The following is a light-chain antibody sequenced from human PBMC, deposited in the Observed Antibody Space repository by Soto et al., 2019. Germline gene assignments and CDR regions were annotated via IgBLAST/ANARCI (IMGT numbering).Light chain of an antibody. Sequence: NVLTQSAGTLSLYPGERATLSCRASQSVSGNYLAWYQHKPGQAPRLLIYGASSRATGIADRFSGSGSGTDFTLTISRLEPEDFAVYYCHQYGSSPLPGGSPLPFGGGTKVEIK. CDR3: HQYGSSPLPGGSPLP. V-gene: IGKV3-20*01. CDR1: QSVSGNY. J-gene: IGKJ4*01. CDR2: GAS.